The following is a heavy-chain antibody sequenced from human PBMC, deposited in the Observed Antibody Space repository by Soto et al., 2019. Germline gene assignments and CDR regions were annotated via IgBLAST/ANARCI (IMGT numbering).Heavy chain of an antibody. J-gene: IGHJ3*02. CDR3: ARDRIVGATVADDAVDI. V-gene: IGHV1-18*01. CDR2: ISAYNGNT. D-gene: IGHD1-26*01. CDR1: GYTFTSYG. Sequence: GASVKVSCKASGYTFTSYGISWVRQAPGQGLEWMGWISAYNGNTNYAQKLQGRVTMTTDTSTSTAYMELRSLRSDDTAVYYCARDRIVGATVADDAVDIWGQGTMVTVSS.